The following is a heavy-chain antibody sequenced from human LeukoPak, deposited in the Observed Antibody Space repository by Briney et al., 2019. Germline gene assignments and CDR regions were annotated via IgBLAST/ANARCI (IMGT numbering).Heavy chain of an antibody. CDR2: IKSKTDGGKT. V-gene: IGHV3-15*01. Sequence: GGSLRLSCAASGFTFNNAWMRWVRQAPGKGLEWVGRIKSKTDGGKTDYAAPVNGRFTISRDDSKSTLYLQVNSLKTEDTAVCYCTTTTWIQLWPKLFDYWGQGTLVTVSS. CDR1: GFTFNNAW. J-gene: IGHJ4*02. D-gene: IGHD5-18*01. CDR3: TTTTWIQLWPKLFDY.